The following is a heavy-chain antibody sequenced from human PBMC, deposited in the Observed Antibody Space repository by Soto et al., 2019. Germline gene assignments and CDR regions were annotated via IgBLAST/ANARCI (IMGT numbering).Heavy chain of an antibody. CDR3: ALDILTGYYKGEDY. CDR1: GGSISSSSYY. CDR2: IYYSGST. J-gene: IGHJ4*02. D-gene: IGHD3-9*01. Sequence: SETLSLTCTVSGGSISSSSYYWGWIRQPPGKGLEWIGSIYYSGSTYYSPSLKSRVTISVDTSKNQFSLKLSSVTAADTAVYYCALDILTGYYKGEDYWGQGTLVTVSS. V-gene: IGHV4-39*01.